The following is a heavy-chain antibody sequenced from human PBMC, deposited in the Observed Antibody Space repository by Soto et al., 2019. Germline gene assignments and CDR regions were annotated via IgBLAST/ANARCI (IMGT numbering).Heavy chain of an antibody. J-gene: IGHJ6*03. V-gene: IGHV4-34*01. CDR3: ARGSEDIVVVPAAIEEGYYYYYMDV. CDR1: GGSFSGYY. CDR2: INHSGST. D-gene: IGHD2-2*01. Sequence: SETLSHTCAVYGGSFSGYYWSWIRQPPGKGLEWIGEINHSGSTNYNPSLKSRVTISVDTSKNQFSLKLSSVTAADTAVYYCARGSEDIVVVPAAIEEGYYYYYMDVWGKGTTVT.